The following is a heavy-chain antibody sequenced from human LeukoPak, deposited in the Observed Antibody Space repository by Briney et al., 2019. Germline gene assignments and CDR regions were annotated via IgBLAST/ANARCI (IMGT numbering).Heavy chain of an antibody. Sequence: LTGGSLRLSCGASVFTVSSNYMRWVPQAPGKGLEWVSVFYSGGSTYYEDSVKSRFTISRDNYKNTLYLQKNSMRAEDTAVYYCARDRHWDYGEIKRPTFDYWGQGTLVTVSS. V-gene: IGHV3-66*01. CDR3: ARDRHWDYGEIKRPTFDY. D-gene: IGHD4-17*01. CDR2: FYSGGST. CDR1: VFTVSSNY. J-gene: IGHJ4*02.